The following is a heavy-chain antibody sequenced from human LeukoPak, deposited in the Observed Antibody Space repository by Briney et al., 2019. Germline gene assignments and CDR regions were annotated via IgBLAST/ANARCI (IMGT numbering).Heavy chain of an antibody. CDR3: ARLSSSGSYYAQFFDY. CDR1: GFTFSSYW. V-gene: IGHV3-74*01. J-gene: IGHJ4*02. Sequence: PGGSLRLSCAVSGFTFSSYWMHWVRQSPGKGLVWVSRINTDGSSTSYADSVKGRFTISRDNAKNTLYLQMNSLRAEDTAVYYCARLSSSGSYYAQFFDYWGQGTLVTVSS. CDR2: INTDGSST. D-gene: IGHD1-26*01.